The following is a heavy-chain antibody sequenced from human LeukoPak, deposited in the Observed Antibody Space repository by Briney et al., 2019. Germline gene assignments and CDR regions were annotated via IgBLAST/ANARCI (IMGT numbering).Heavy chain of an antibody. CDR1: GYTFTGYY. Sequence: ASVKVSCKASGYTFTGYYMHWVRQAPGQGLEWMGWINPNSGGTNYAQKFQGRVTMTRDTSISTAYMELSRLRSDDTAVYYCARVYPSIRGVIMNDYYYMDVWGKGTTVTVSS. D-gene: IGHD3-10*01. CDR3: ARVYPSIRGVIMNDYYYMDV. V-gene: IGHV1-2*02. J-gene: IGHJ6*03. CDR2: INPNSGGT.